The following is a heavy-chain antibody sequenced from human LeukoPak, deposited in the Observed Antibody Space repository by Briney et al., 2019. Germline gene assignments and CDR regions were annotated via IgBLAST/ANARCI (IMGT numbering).Heavy chain of an antibody. CDR2: ICTAGDT. CDR3: ARGAPYYYDSSGYYSIFDY. V-gene: IGHV3-13*01. Sequence: GGSLRLSCAASGFTFSSYDMHWVRQATGKGLEWVSAICTAGDTYYPGSVKGRFTISRENAKNSLYLQMNSLRAGGTAVYYCARGAPYYYDSSGYYSIFDYWGQGTLVTVSS. CDR1: GFTFSSYD. D-gene: IGHD3-22*01. J-gene: IGHJ4*02.